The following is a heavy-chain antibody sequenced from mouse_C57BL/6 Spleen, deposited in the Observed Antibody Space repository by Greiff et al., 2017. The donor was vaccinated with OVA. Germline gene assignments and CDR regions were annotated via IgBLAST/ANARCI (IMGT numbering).Heavy chain of an antibody. CDR3: ARHDDDYDGGFAY. V-gene: IGHV5-9*01. J-gene: IGHJ3*01. Sequence: EVKLVESGGGLVKPGGSLKLSCAASGFTLSSYTMSWVRQTPEKRLEWVATISGGGGNTYYPDSVKGRFTISRDNAKNTLYLQMSSLRSEDTALYYCARHDDDYDGGFAYWGQGTLVTVSA. CDR1: GFTLSSYT. D-gene: IGHD2-4*01. CDR2: ISGGGGNT.